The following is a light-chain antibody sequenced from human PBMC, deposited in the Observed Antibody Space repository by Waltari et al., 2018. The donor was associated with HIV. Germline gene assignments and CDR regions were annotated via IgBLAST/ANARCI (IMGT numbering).Light chain of an antibody. Sequence: SYVLTQPPSVSLAPGKTANITCGGSNIEYKSVHWYQQKTGRAPKLLIFYDTDRPSGIPQRISGSNSGDTATLTIRRVGPEDEADYFCQVWDSSTDHVVFGGGTKLTVL. CDR2: YDT. J-gene: IGLJ3*02. V-gene: IGLV3-21*04. CDR3: QVWDSSTDHVV. CDR1: NIEYKS.